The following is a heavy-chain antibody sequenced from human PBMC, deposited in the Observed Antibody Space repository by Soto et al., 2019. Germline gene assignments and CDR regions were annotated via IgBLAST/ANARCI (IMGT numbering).Heavy chain of an antibody. CDR3: AREGTASHSSSWYV. J-gene: IGHJ4*02. V-gene: IGHV1-69*12. Sequence: QVQLVQSGAEVKKPGSSVKVSCKASGGTFSSYAISWVRQAPGQGLEWMGGIIPIFGTANYAQKFQGRVTXXAXEXXSTAYMELSSLRSEDTAVYYCAREGTASHSSSWYVWGQGTLVTVSS. CDR1: GGTFSSYA. D-gene: IGHD6-13*01. CDR2: IIPIFGTA.